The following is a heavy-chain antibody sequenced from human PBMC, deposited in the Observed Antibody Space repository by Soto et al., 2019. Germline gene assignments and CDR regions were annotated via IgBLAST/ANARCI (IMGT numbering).Heavy chain of an antibody. CDR3: ARSSIVVVPAAPQRYYYMDV. V-gene: IGHV1-18*01. CDR2: ISAYNGNT. D-gene: IGHD2-2*01. Sequence: QVQLVQSGAEVKKPGASVKVSCKASGYTFTSYGISWVRQAPGQGLEWMGWISAYNGNTNYAQKLQGRVTMTTDPSTSTAYMELRSLRSDDTAVYYCARSSIVVVPAAPQRYYYMDVWGKGTTVTVSS. CDR1: GYTFTSYG. J-gene: IGHJ6*03.